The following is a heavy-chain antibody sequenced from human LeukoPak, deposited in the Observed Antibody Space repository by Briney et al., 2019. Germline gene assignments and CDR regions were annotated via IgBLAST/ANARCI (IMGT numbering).Heavy chain of an antibody. CDR3: ARESEVLEWLVIDY. Sequence: GGSLRLSCAASGFTFSSYEMNWVRQAPGKGLEWVSYISSSGSTIYYADSVKGRFTISRDNAKNSLYLQMNSLRAEDTAVYYCARESEVLEWLVIDYWGQGTLVTVSS. CDR1: GFTFSSYE. CDR2: ISSSGSTI. J-gene: IGHJ4*02. D-gene: IGHD3-3*01. V-gene: IGHV3-48*03.